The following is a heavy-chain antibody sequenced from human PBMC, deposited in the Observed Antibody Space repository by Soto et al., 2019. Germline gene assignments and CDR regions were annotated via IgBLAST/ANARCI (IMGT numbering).Heavy chain of an antibody. CDR3: ARASSTSGYYYYYYMDV. Sequence: SETLSLTCAVSSGSISSSNWWSWVRQPPGKGLEWIGEIYHSGSTNYNPSLKSRVTISVDKSKNQFSLKLSSVTAADTAVYYCARASSTSGYYYYYYMDVWGKGTTVTVSS. CDR2: IYHSGST. V-gene: IGHV4-4*02. D-gene: IGHD2-2*01. J-gene: IGHJ6*03. CDR1: SGSISSSNW.